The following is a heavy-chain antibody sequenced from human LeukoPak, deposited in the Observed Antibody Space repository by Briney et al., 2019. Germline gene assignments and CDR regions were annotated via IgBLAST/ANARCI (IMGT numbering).Heavy chain of an antibody. CDR3: ARQRPNSDCFDY. V-gene: IGHV3-74*01. J-gene: IGHJ4*02. CDR1: GFTFSSYW. D-gene: IGHD2-21*02. Sequence: GGSLRLSCAASGFTFSSYWMHWLRQEPRKGLVWVSRISTDGSSRSYADSVKGRFTISRDNGKNTLYLQVNSLRAEDTAVYYCARQRPNSDCFDYWGQGTLVTVSS. CDR2: ISTDGSSR.